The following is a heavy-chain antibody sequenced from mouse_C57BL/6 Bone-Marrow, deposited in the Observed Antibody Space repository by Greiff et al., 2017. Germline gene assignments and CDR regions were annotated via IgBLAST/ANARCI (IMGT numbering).Heavy chain of an antibody. J-gene: IGHJ3*01. V-gene: IGHV1-53*01. CDR1: GYTFTSYW. CDR3: AREPYYGNYFAWFAY. CDR2: INPSNGAT. D-gene: IGHD2-10*01. Sequence: QVQLQQPGTELVKPGASVKLSCKASGYTFTSYWLHWVKQRPGQGLEWIGNINPSNGATNYNEKFKSKATLTVDKSSSTAYMQLSSLTSEDSAVYYCAREPYYGNYFAWFAYWGQGTLVTVSA.